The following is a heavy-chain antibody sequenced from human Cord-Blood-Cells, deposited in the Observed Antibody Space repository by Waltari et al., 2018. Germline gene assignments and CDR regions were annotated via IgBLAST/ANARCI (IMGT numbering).Heavy chain of an antibody. J-gene: IGHJ3*02. CDR1: GFTGSSNY. D-gene: IGHD1-26*01. CDR2: IYGGGRT. CDR3: AGGGGSYYAFDI. Sequence: EVQLVESGGGLVQPGGSLRLSCAASGFTGSSNYMRWARPAPGKGLEWVSFIYGGGRTYYADSVKGRFTISRHNSKTTLYLKMNSLGAEDTAVYYGAGGGGSYYAFDIWGQGTMVTVSS. V-gene: IGHV3-53*04.